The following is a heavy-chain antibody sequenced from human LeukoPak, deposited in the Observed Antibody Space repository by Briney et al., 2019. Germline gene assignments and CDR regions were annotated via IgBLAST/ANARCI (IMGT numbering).Heavy chain of an antibody. D-gene: IGHD3-22*01. V-gene: IGHV3-7*01. J-gene: IGHJ4*02. CDR2: TNQVGSEE. CDR1: GFTFSSSW. CDR3: ARDSSGYAY. Sequence: PGGSLRLSCAASGFTFSSSWMSWVRQAPGKGLEWVANTNQVGSEEYYVDSVEGRFTISRDNAKNSLYLQMNSLRAEDTAVYYCARDSSGYAYWGQGTLVTVSS.